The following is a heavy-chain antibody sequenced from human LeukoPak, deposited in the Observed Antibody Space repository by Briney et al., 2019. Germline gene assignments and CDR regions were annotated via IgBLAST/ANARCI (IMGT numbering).Heavy chain of an antibody. Sequence: GGSLRLSCAASGFTFSSYSMNWVRQAPGKGLEWVSSISSSSSYIYYADSVKGRFTISRDNAKNSLYLQMNSLRAEDTAVYYCARIGGYCSSTSCYRLVVVDIWGQGTMVTVSS. CDR3: ARIGGYCSSTSCYRLVVVDI. CDR1: GFTFSSYS. J-gene: IGHJ3*02. CDR2: ISSSSSYI. D-gene: IGHD2-2*01. V-gene: IGHV3-21*01.